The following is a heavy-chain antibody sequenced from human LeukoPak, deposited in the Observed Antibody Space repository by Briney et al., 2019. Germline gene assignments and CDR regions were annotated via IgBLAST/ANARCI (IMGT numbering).Heavy chain of an antibody. J-gene: IGHJ4*02. Sequence: ASVKVSCKASGGTFITYGITWVRQAPGQGLEWMGWINPNSGGTNYAQKFQGRVTMTTDTSTSTVYMELSSLRSEDTAVYYCARGARIWLQFKTSAGFDYWGQGTLLTVSS. CDR3: ARGARIWLQFKTSAGFDY. CDR1: GGTFITYG. CDR2: INPNSGGT. V-gene: IGHV1-2*02. D-gene: IGHD5-24*01.